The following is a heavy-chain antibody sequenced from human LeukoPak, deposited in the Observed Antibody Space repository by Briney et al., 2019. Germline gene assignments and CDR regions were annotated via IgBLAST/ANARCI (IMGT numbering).Heavy chain of an antibody. V-gene: IGHV3-23*01. CDR2: ISGSGGST. CDR3: AKGGAYCGGDCYDSEYFQH. CDR1: GFTFSSYA. Sequence: PGGSLRLSCAASGFTFSSYAMSWVRQAPGKGLEWVSAISGSGGSTYYADSVKGRFTISRDNSKNTLYLQMNSLRAEDTAVYYCAKGGAYCGGDCYDSEYFQHWGQGTLVTVSS. D-gene: IGHD2-21*02. J-gene: IGHJ1*01.